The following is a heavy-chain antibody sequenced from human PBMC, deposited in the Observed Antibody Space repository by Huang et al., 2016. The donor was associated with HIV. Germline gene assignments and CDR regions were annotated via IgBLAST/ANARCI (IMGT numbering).Heavy chain of an antibody. V-gene: IGHV3-11*01. J-gene: IGHJ4*02. CDR2: ISSSSSTV. CDR3: AREKSTGVDY. CDR1: GFTFSDYY. Sequence: QVQLVESGGGLVKPGGSLRLSCAASGFTFSDYYMSWIRQAQGKGLEWVASISSSSSTVYYADSVKGRFTSSRDNGENSLYLQMNSLRAEDTALYYCAREKSTGVDYWGQGTLVTVSS. D-gene: IGHD4-17*01.